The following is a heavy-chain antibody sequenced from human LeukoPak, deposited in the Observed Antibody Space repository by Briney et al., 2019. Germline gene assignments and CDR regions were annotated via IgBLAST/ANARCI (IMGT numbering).Heavy chain of an antibody. Sequence: SETLSLTCTVSGGSISGYYWSWIRQPPGKGLEWIGYIYYSGSTNYNPSLKSRVTISVDTSKNQFSLQLNSVTPEDTAVYYCARDRGSGYLVNAFDIWGQGTMVTVSS. D-gene: IGHD3-22*01. J-gene: IGHJ3*02. CDR1: GGSISGYY. CDR3: ARDRGSGYLVNAFDI. V-gene: IGHV4-59*12. CDR2: IYYSGST.